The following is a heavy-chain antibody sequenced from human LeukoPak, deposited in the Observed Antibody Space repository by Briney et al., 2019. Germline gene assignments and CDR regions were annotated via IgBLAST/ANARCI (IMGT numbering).Heavy chain of an antibody. D-gene: IGHD6-13*01. J-gene: IGHJ4*02. Sequence: GGSLRLSCAASGFTFSSYAVSWVRQAPGKGLAWVSAISDSGGSTQYADSVKGRFTISRDNSKNTLYLQMNSLRAEDTAVYYCAKGSSNWRDYYYFDYWGQGTLVTVSS. CDR1: GFTFSSYA. V-gene: IGHV3-23*01. CDR3: AKGSSNWRDYYYFDY. CDR2: ISDSGGST.